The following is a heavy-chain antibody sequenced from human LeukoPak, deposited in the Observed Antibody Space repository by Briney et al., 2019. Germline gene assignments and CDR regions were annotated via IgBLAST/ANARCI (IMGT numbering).Heavy chain of an antibody. Sequence: GESLKISCKGSGYSFTSYWIGWVRQMPGKGLEWMGIIYPGDSDTRYSSSFQGQVTISADKSISTAYLQWSSLKASDTAMYYCARRIRLRNRQNAFDIWGQGTMVTVSS. J-gene: IGHJ3*02. CDR2: IYPGDSDT. D-gene: IGHD4-17*01. CDR3: ARRIRLRNRQNAFDI. CDR1: GYSFTSYW. V-gene: IGHV5-51*01.